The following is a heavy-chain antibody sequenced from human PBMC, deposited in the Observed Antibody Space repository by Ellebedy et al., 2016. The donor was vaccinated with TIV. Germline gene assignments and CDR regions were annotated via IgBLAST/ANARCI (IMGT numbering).Heavy chain of an antibody. J-gene: IGHJ4*02. CDR3: AHFLGNTMVRGVLTALDY. Sequence: PGGSLRLSCSASGFTFSSFAMHWIRQAPGKGLEYVSAINNNGGSTFYADLVKGRFTVSRDNSKNTLFLQMSSLRDEDTAVYYCAHFLGNTMVRGVLTALDYWGQGALVTVSS. D-gene: IGHD3-10*01. CDR2: INNNGGST. CDR1: GFTFSSFA. V-gene: IGHV3-64D*09.